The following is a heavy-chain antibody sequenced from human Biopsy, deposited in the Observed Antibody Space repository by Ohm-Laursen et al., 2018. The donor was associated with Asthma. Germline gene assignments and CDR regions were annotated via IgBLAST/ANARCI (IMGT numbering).Heavy chain of an antibody. V-gene: IGHV4-31*02. Sequence: SQTLSLTCSLSSGSGGYMRSGNYYWTWIRQHPGKGPEWIGFIYYSGSTYYNPSLKSRVSISIDTSKNQFSLKLSSVTAADTAVYYCARAQDYYDSRGYYRSFDYWGQGTLVTVSS. J-gene: IGHJ4*02. D-gene: IGHD3-22*01. CDR3: ARAQDYYDSRGYYRSFDY. CDR1: SGSGGYMRSGNYY. CDR2: IYYSGST.